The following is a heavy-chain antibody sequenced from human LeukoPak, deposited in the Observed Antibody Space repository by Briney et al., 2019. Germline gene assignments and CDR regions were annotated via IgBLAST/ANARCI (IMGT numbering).Heavy chain of an antibody. D-gene: IGHD6-13*01. CDR1: GFTFSSYW. Sequence: GGSLRLSCAASGFTFSSYWMSWVRQAPGKGLEWVANIKQDGSEKYYVDSVKGRFAISRHNSKNTLYLQMNSLRAEDTAVYYCARGAADPLAHWGRGTLVTVSS. CDR2: IKQDGSEK. CDR3: ARGAADPLAH. V-gene: IGHV3-7*03. J-gene: IGHJ4*02.